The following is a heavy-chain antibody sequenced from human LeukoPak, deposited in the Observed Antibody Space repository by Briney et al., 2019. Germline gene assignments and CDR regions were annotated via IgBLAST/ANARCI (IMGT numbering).Heavy chain of an antibody. CDR1: GFTFSSYA. CDR2: ISYDGSNK. CDR3: AKEWNTMVRGPEYDY. Sequence: PGGSLRLSCAASGFTFSSYAMHWVRQAPGKGLEWVAVISYDGSNKYYADSVKGRFTISRDNSKNTLYLQMNSLRAEDTAVYYCAKEWNTMVRGPEYDYWGQGTLVTVSS. J-gene: IGHJ4*02. D-gene: IGHD3-10*01. V-gene: IGHV3-30-3*01.